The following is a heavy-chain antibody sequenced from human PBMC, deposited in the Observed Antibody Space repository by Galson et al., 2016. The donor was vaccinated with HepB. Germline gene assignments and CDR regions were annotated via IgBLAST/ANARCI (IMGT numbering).Heavy chain of an antibody. D-gene: IGHD5-24*01. V-gene: IGHV1-69*01. J-gene: IGHJ6*02. Sequence: WMGGIIPLYGTTNYAQKFQGRVTITADESTSTAYMELSSLRSEDTAVYYCARVRDGYNKYYHYGLDVWGQGTTVTVSS. CDR3: ARVRDGYNKYYHYGLDV. CDR2: IIPLYGTT.